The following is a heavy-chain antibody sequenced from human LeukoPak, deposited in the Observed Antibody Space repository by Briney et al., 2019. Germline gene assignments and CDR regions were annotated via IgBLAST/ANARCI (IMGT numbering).Heavy chain of an antibody. CDR1: GFSISSGHY. J-gene: IGHJ4*02. Sequence: SETLSLTCTVSGFSISSGHYWGWTRQPPGKGLEWIASISHSGTTFYNPSLKSRVTISVDTSKNQFSLTVTSVTAADTAVYYCSRGQSISAAAVWGQGTLVTVSS. CDR3: SRGQSISAAAV. V-gene: IGHV4-38-2*02. D-gene: IGHD6-13*01. CDR2: ISHSGTT.